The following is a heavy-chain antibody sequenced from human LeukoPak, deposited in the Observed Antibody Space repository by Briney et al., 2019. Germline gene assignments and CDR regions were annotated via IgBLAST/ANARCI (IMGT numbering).Heavy chain of an antibody. CDR3: ARTITMARVDI. CDR2: IYIDGST. Sequence: PGGSLRLSCTASGFTVSTNYMNWVRQAPGKGLEWVSVIYIDGSTYYADFVKGRFTISRDNSKNTLYLQMNSLRAEDTAVYYCARTITMARVDIWGQGTMVTMSS. V-gene: IGHV3-53*01. D-gene: IGHD3-10*01. J-gene: IGHJ3*02. CDR1: GFTVSTNY.